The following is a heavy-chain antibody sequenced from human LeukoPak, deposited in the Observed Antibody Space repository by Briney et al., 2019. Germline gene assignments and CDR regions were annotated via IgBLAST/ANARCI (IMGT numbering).Heavy chain of an antibody. V-gene: IGHV3-23*01. Sequence: GGSLRLSCAASGFTFSSYAMSWVRQAPGKGLEWVSAISGSGGSTYYADSVKGRFTISRDNSKNTLYLQMNSLRAEDTAVYYCAKADDSVEWELLSFGYWGQGTLVTVSS. J-gene: IGHJ4*02. CDR1: GFTFSSYA. D-gene: IGHD1-26*01. CDR2: ISGSGGST. CDR3: AKADDSVEWELLSFGY.